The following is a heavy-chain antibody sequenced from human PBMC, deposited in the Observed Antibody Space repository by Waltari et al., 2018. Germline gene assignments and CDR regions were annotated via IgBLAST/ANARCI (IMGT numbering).Heavy chain of an antibody. CDR3: AKDLGSYLVY. V-gene: IGHV3-23*03. CDR2: IYSGGST. D-gene: IGHD3-10*01. J-gene: IGHJ4*02. Sequence: EVQLLESGGGLVQPGGSLRLSCAASGFTFSSYAMSWVRQAPGKGLEWVSVIYSGGSTYYADSVKGRFTISRDNSKNTLYLQMNSLRAEDTAVYYCAKDLGSYLVYWGQGTLVTVSP. CDR1: GFTFSSYA.